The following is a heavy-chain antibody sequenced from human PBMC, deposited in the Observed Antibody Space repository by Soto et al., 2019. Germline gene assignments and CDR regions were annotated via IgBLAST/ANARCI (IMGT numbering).Heavy chain of an antibody. D-gene: IGHD1-26*01. CDR3: ARDPTGYSGSYYGYYFDY. V-gene: IGHV3-30-3*01. J-gene: IGHJ4*02. Sequence: GSLRLSCAASGFTFSSYAMHWVRQAPGKGLEWVAVISYDGSNKYYADSVKGRFTISRDNSKNTLYLQMNSLRAEDTAVYYCARDPTGYSGSYYGYYFDYWGQGTLVTVSS. CDR1: GFTFSSYA. CDR2: ISYDGSNK.